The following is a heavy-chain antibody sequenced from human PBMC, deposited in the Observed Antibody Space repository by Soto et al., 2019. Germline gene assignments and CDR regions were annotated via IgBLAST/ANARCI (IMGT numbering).Heavy chain of an antibody. V-gene: IGHV3-23*01. CDR3: AKGVYPDRPITIFGVAPSDY. J-gene: IGHJ4*02. CDR1: GFTFSSYA. CDR2: ISGSGGST. D-gene: IGHD3-3*01. Sequence: PGGSLRLSCAASGFTFSSYAMSWVRQAPGKGLEWVSAISGSGGSTYYADSVKGRFTISRDNSKNTLYLQMNSLRAEDTAVYYCAKGVYPDRPITIFGVAPSDYWGQGTLVTVSS.